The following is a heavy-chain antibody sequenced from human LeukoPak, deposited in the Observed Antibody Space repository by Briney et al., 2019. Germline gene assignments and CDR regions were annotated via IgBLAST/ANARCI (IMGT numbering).Heavy chain of an antibody. J-gene: IGHJ4*02. D-gene: IGHD6-13*01. CDR3: ARGPYSSNWYVDY. Sequence: PGRPLRLSCAASGFTLSSYEMNWVRLAPGKGLEWISYISRTGNSIYYADSVKGRFTISRDSAKNSLYLQMNSLRAEDTAVYYCARGPYSSNWYVDYWGQGTLVTVAS. V-gene: IGHV3-48*03. CDR1: GFTLSSYE. CDR2: ISRTGNSI.